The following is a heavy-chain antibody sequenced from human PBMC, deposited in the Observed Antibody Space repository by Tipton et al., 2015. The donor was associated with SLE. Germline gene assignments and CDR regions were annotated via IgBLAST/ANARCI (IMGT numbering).Heavy chain of an antibody. D-gene: IGHD2-15*01. V-gene: IGHV4-59*08. Sequence: LRLSCTVSGGSISSYYWSWFRQPPGKGLEWIGCIYYSGSTNYNPSLKSRVTISVDTSKNQFSLKLSSVTAADTAVYYCARQGEYCSGGSCSPDAFDIWGQGTMVTVSS. CDR1: GGSISSYY. CDR2: IYYSGST. J-gene: IGHJ3*02. CDR3: ARQGEYCSGGSCSPDAFDI.